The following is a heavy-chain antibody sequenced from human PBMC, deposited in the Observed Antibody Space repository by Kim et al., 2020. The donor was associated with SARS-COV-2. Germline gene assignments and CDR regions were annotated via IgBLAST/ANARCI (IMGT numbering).Heavy chain of an antibody. CDR1: GGTFSSYA. J-gene: IGHJ4*02. D-gene: IGHD5-12*01. CDR3: ASGNVDIVATIWGYYFDY. Sequence: SVKVSCKASGGTFSSYAISWVRQAPGQGLEWMGGIIPIFGTANYAQKFQGRVTITADESTSTAYMELSSLRSEDTAVYYCASGNVDIVATIWGYYFDYWGQGTLVTVSS. V-gene: IGHV1-69*13. CDR2: IIPIFGTA.